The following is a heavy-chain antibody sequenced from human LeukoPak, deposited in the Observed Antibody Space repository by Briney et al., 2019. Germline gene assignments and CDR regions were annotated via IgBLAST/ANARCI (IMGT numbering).Heavy chain of an antibody. CDR1: GFTFDDYA. CDR3: ARVDSSGYYFDY. D-gene: IGHD3-22*01. J-gene: IGHJ4*02. CDR2: ISWNSGSI. Sequence: PGGSLRLSCAASGFTFDDYAMHWVRQAPGKGLEWVSGISWNSGSIGYADSVKGRFTISRDNAKNSLYLQMNTLRVEDTAVYYCARVDSSGYYFDYWGQGTLVTVSS. V-gene: IGHV3-9*01.